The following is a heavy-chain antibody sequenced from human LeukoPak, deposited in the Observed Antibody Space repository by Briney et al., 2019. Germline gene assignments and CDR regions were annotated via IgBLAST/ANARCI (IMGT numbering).Heavy chain of an antibody. Sequence: GASVKVFCKASGYTFTSYVINWVRQATGQGLEWMGWMNPNSGNTGYAQKFQGRVTMTRNTSISTAYMELSSLRSEDTAVYYCARFYYDSTPSAFDIWGQGTMVTASS. V-gene: IGHV1-8*01. CDR1: GYTFTSYV. CDR3: ARFYYDSTPSAFDI. CDR2: MNPNSGNT. J-gene: IGHJ3*02. D-gene: IGHD3-22*01.